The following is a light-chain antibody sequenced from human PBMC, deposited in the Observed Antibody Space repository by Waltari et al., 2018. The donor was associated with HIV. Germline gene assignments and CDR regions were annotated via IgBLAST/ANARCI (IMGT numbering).Light chain of an antibody. V-gene: IGKV4-1*01. CDR3: QPYFRIPPT. CDR2: WAS. CDR1: RSIIYSAGNRNY. Sequence: DRVLTQSTDSLPVSLGDRATVNCTSSRSIIYSAGNRNYLAWYQQKPRSPATLLISWASTRESAVPDRFSGRASGTAFTLTITRLQADDVAVYHCQPYFRIPPTLGAGTKVEIK. J-gene: IGKJ4*01.